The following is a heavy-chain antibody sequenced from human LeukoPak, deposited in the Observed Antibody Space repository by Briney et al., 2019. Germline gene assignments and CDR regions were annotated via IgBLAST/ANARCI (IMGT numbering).Heavy chain of an antibody. CDR3: ARSIYCSSTSCYGPAGFEP. CDR2: ISAYNGNT. J-gene: IGHJ5*02. D-gene: IGHD2-2*01. CDR1: GYTFTSYG. V-gene: IGHV1-18*01. Sequence: GASVKVSCKASGYTFTSYGISWVRQAPGQGLEWMGWISAYNGNTNYAQKLQGRVTMTTDTSTSTAYMELRSLRSDDTAVYYCARSIYCSSTSCYGPAGFEPWGQGTLVTVSS.